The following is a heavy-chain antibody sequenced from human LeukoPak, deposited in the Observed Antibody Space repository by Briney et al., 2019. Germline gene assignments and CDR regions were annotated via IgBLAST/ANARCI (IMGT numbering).Heavy chain of an antibody. CDR3: ARRYFYDSRGYWYYFDY. V-gene: IGHV4-39*01. D-gene: IGHD3-22*01. CDR2: IYYSGST. CDR1: GGSISSSSYY. J-gene: IGHJ4*02. Sequence: SETLSLTCTVSGGSISSSSYYWGWSRQPPGKGLEWIGSIYYSGSTYYNPSLKSRVTISVDTSKNQFSLKLSSVTAADTAVYYCARRYFYDSRGYWYYFDYWGQGTLVTVSS.